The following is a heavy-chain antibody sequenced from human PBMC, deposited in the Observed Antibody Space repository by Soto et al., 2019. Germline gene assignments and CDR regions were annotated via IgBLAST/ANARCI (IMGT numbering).Heavy chain of an antibody. CDR3: ARAIPMTTVTTFSPAFDY. V-gene: IGHV1-69*12. D-gene: IGHD4-17*01. Sequence: QVQLVQSGAEVKKPGSSVKVSCKASGGTFSSYAISWVRQAPGQGLEWMGGIIPIFGTANYAQKFQGRVTIPADESTSTAYMELSSLRSEDTAVYYCARAIPMTTVTTFSPAFDYLGQGTLVTVSS. CDR2: IIPIFGTA. CDR1: GGTFSSYA. J-gene: IGHJ4*02.